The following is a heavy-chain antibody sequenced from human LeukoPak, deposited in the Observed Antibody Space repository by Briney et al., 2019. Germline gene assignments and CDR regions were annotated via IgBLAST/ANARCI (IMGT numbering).Heavy chain of an antibody. CDR1: GGSISSYY. D-gene: IGHD3-3*01. V-gene: IGHV4-59*01. CDR2: IYYSGST. J-gene: IGHJ4*02. CDR3: ARDVPDYDFWSGYYNRYFDY. Sequence: SETLSLTCTVSGGSISSYYWSWIRQPPRKGLEWIGYIYYSGSTNYNPSLKSRVTISVDTSKNQFSLKLSSVTAADTAVYYCARDVPDYDFWSGYYNRYFDYWGQGTLVTVSS.